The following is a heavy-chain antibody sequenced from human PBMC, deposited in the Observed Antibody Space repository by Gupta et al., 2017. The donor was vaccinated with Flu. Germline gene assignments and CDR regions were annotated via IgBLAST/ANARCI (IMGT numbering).Heavy chain of an antibody. D-gene: IGHD3-22*01. Sequence: EVQLVESGGGLVQPGGSLRLFCAASGFTFSSYEMNWVRQDPGKGLEWVSYISSSGSTIYYADSVKGRFTISRDNAKNSLYLQMNSLRAKDTAVYYCARERKKNYDSSGYYAYWGQGTLVTVSS. CDR1: GFTFSSYE. V-gene: IGHV3-48*03. CDR3: ARERKKNYDSSGYYAY. J-gene: IGHJ4*02. CDR2: ISSSGSTI.